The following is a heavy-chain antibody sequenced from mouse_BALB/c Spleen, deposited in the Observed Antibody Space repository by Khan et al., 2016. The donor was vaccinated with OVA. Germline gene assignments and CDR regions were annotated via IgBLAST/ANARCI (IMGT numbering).Heavy chain of an antibody. Sequence: EVELVESGGDLVKPEGSLKLSCAASGFTFSTYGMSWVRQTPDKRLEWVATISSGGSYTYYPDSVQGRFTISRDNAKNTLYLQKSSPKSEDTAMFYCARLAYYYDSEGFAYWGQGTLVTVSA. J-gene: IGHJ3*01. D-gene: IGHD1-1*01. V-gene: IGHV5-6*01. CDR2: ISSGGSYT. CDR3: ARLAYYYDSEGFAY. CDR1: GFTFSTYG.